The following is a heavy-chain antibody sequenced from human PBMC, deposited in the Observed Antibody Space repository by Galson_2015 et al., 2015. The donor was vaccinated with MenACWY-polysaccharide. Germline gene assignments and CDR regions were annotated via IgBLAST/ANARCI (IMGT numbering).Heavy chain of an antibody. D-gene: IGHD6-19*01. CDR1: GYTFTTSA. CDR2: INTGNDDT. Sequence: SVKVSCKASGYTFTTSAIHWVRQAPGQRLEWMGWINTGNDDTKYSQNFQGRVSITTDTSTSTVYMELSSLRFEDTAVYYCARDRGQQWPGTGWSAPGGRGPRV. V-gene: IGHV1-3*04. J-gene: IGHJ2*01. CDR3: ARDRGQQWPGTGWSAP.